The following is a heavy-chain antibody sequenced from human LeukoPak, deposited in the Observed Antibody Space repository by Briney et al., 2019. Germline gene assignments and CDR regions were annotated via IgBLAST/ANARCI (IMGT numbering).Heavy chain of an antibody. CDR1: GFTVSSNY. CDR2: IYSGGST. V-gene: IGHV3-53*01. Sequence: GGSLRLSCAASGFTVSSNYMSWVRQAPGKGLEWVSVIYSGGSTYYADSVKGRFTISRDNSKNSLYLQMNSLRAEDTAVYYCARSLSWPDFDYWGQGTLVTVSS. D-gene: IGHD5-12*01. J-gene: IGHJ4*02. CDR3: ARSLSWPDFDY.